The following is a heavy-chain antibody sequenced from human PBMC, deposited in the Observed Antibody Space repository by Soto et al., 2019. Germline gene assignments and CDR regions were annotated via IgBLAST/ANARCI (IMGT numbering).Heavy chain of an antibody. CDR1: GFTFSSYS. V-gene: IGHV3-21*01. CDR2: ISSSSSYI. D-gene: IGHD6-19*01. Sequence: PXGSLRLSCAASGFTFSSYSMNWVRQAPGKGLEWVSSISSSSSYIYYADSVKGRFTISRDNAKNSLYLQMNSLRAEDTAVYYCARGSSGYNEYFQHWGQGTLVTVSS. J-gene: IGHJ1*01. CDR3: ARGSSGYNEYFQH.